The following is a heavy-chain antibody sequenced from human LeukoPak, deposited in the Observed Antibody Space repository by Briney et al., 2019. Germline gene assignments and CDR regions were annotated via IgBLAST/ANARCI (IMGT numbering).Heavy chain of an antibody. V-gene: IGHV4-34*01. CDR3: ARQGGSYYAIDD. Sequence: SETLSLICGVYGGSVSDYSWSWIRQPPGKGLEFIGEINHSVNTNFNPSLKNRVTISVDTSKNQVSLRLSSVTAADTAVYYCARQGGSYYAIDDWGQGTLVTVSS. CDR1: GGSVSDYS. D-gene: IGHD1-26*01. J-gene: IGHJ4*02. CDR2: INHSVNT.